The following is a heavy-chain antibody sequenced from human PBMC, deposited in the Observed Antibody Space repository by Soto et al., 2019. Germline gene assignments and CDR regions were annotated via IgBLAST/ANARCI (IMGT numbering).Heavy chain of an antibody. D-gene: IGHD2-15*01. CDR1: GFTFSDYY. Sequence: GGSLRLSCAASGFTFSDYYMSWIRQAPGKGLEWVSYISSSSSYTNYADSVKGRFTISRDNAKNSLYLQMNSLRAEDTAVYYCARSARCSGGSCYPNLDYWGQGTLVTVSS. CDR2: ISSSSSYT. V-gene: IGHV3-11*06. J-gene: IGHJ4*02. CDR3: ARSARCSGGSCYPNLDY.